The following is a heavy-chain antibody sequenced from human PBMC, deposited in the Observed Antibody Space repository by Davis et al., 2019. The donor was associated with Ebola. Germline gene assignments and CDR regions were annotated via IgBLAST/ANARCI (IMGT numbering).Heavy chain of an antibody. CDR3: ARTVLQGWFDP. CDR2: IYYSGST. J-gene: IGHJ5*02. V-gene: IGHV4-59*01. D-gene: IGHD2-8*02. Sequence: MPGGSLRLSCTVSGGSISSYYWSWIRQPPGKGLEWIGYIYYSGSTNYNPSLKSRVTISVDTSKNQFSLKLSSVTAADTAVYYCARTVLQGWFDPWSQGTLVTVSS. CDR1: GGSISSYY.